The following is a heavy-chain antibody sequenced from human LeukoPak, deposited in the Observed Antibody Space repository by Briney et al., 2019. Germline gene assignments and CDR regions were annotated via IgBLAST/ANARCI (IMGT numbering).Heavy chain of an antibody. Sequence: PGGSLRLSCVASRFIFSSYAMSWVRQAPGKGLEWVAFIRYDGSNKYYADSVKGRFTISRDNSKNTLYLQMNSLRAEDTAVYYCAKVSDMTSYYYYYMDVWGKGTTVTISS. CDR2: IRYDGSNK. CDR3: AKVSDMTSYYYYYMDV. J-gene: IGHJ6*03. V-gene: IGHV3-30*02. D-gene: IGHD2-21*02. CDR1: RFIFSSYA.